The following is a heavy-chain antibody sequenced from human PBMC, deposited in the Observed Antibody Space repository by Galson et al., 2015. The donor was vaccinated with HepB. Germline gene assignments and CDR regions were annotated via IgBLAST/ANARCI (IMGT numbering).Heavy chain of an antibody. CDR3: AIKPWGSGSYPQPFDY. D-gene: IGHD3-10*01. CDR1: GYTFTSYY. V-gene: IGHV1-46*03. CDR2: INPSGGST. J-gene: IGHJ4*02. Sequence: SVKVSCKASGYTFTSYYMHWVRQAPGQGLEWMGIINPSGGSTSYAQKFQGRVTMTRDTSTSTVYMELSSLRSEDTAVYYCAIKPWGSGSYPQPFDYWGQGTLVTVSS.